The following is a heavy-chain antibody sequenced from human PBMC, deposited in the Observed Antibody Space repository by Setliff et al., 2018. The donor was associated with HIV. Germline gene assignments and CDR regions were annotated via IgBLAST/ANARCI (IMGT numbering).Heavy chain of an antibody. CDR2: IYYSGST. CDR1: GGSISTRSYY. J-gene: IGHJ3*02. Sequence: SETLSLTCTVSGGSISTRSYYWDWIRQPPGKGLEWIGSIYYSGSTYYNPSLKSRVTISLDTSKNQFSMKLRSVTAADTAVYYCARARPQQFSGDTFEIWGQGTMVTVSS. D-gene: IGHD3-10*01. V-gene: IGHV4-39*07. CDR3: ARARPQQFSGDTFEI.